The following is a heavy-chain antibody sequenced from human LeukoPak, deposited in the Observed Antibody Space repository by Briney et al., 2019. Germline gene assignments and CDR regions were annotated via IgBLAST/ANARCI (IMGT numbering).Heavy chain of an antibody. D-gene: IGHD3-3*01. CDR3: AKNDFDFWSGYFPYFDY. J-gene: IGHJ4*02. Sequence: GGSLRLSCAASGFTFSSYWMSWVRQAPGKGLEWVANIKQDGSEKNYVESVKGRFTISRDNAKNSLYLQMSNLRAEDTAVYYCAKNDFDFWSGYFPYFDYWGQGTLVTVSS. V-gene: IGHV3-7*01. CDR2: IKQDGSEK. CDR1: GFTFSSYW.